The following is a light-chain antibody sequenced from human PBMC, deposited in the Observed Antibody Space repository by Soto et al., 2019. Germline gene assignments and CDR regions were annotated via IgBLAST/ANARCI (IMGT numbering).Light chain of an antibody. CDR1: QSVSSSD. CDR3: QDYGSSRT. J-gene: IGKJ1*01. V-gene: IGKV3-20*01. Sequence: EIVLTQSPGTLSLSPGERATLSCRASQSVSSSDLAWYQQRRGQAPRLLIYGASSRATGVPDRFSGSGSGTDFTLTISRLEPEDFAVYYCQDYGSSRTFGQGTKVEIK. CDR2: GAS.